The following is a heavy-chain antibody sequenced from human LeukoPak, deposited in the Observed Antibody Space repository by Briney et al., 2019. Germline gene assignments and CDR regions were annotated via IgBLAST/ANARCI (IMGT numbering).Heavy chain of an antibody. Sequence: PGGSLRLSCTASGFSFSGHWMHWARQLPGKGLVWVSRISPTGSTTSYADSVKGRFTISRDDSQNTIYLQMDSLRAEDTAVYYCATSSPRNYFDHWGQGTLVTVSP. CDR1: GFSFSGHW. CDR3: ATSSPRNYFDH. V-gene: IGHV3-74*01. CDR2: ISPTGSTT. D-gene: IGHD1-14*01. J-gene: IGHJ4*02.